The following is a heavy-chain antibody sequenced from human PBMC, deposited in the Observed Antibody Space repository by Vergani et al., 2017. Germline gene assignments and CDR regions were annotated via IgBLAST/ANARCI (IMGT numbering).Heavy chain of an antibody. Sequence: QVQLVESGGGGVQPGRSLRLSCAASGFTFSSYGMHWVRQAPGKGLGWVAVISYDGSNKYYADSVKGRFTISRDNSKNTLYLQMNSLRAEDTAVYYCAKGTTKPIFGVVNPFDYWGQGTLVTVSS. CDR2: ISYDGSNK. D-gene: IGHD3-3*01. J-gene: IGHJ4*02. CDR3: AKGTTKPIFGVVNPFDY. CDR1: GFTFSSYG. V-gene: IGHV3-30*18.